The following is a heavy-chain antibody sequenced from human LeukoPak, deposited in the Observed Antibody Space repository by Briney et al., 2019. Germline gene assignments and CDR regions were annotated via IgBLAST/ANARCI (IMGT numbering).Heavy chain of an antibody. J-gene: IGHJ6*03. CDR2: IFHSGNT. CDR3: ARQGGSSSPYYYYYMDV. D-gene: IGHD6-13*01. V-gene: IGHV4-38-2*01. CDR1: CYSISSGYY. Sequence: PSETLFLTWAVSCYSISSGYYWVWFRPPPGKGLAGIGCIFHSGNTYYNPSLKSRVSISVDTSKNQFSLKLTSGTAADTAVYYCARQGGSSSPYYYYYMDVWGKGTTVTVSS.